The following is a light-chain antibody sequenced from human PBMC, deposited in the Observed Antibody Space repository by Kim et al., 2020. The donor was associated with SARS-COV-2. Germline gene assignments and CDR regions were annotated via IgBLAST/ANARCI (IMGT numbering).Light chain of an antibody. CDR3: QSYDSSNHRV. CDR2: EDN. CDR1: SGSIASNY. Sequence: NFMLTQPHSVSESPGKTVTISCTRSSGSIASNYVQWYQQRPGSAPTTVIYEDNQRPSGVPDRFSGSIDSSSSSASLTISGLKTEDEADYYCQSYDSSNHRVFGGGTQLTVL. V-gene: IGLV6-57*04. J-gene: IGLJ2*01.